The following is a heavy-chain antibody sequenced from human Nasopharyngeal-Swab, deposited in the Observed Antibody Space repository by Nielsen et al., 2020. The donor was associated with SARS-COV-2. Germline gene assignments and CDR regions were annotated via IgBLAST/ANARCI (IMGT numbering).Heavy chain of an antibody. J-gene: IGHJ6*03. D-gene: IGHD1-1*01. CDR3: AKATTPHMGYYYYIDL. V-gene: IGHV3-23*01. Sequence: GGSLRLSCVVSGFTFNIYAMNWVRQAPGKGLEWVSGISSRGGSTDYADSVKGRFTISRDNSKNTLYLEMNSLTAGDTAAYYCAKATTPHMGYYYYIDLWGKGTTVTVSS. CDR2: ISSRGGST. CDR1: GFTFNIYA.